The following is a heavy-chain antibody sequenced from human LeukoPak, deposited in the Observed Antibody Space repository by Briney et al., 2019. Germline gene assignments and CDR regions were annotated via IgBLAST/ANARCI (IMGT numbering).Heavy chain of an antibody. V-gene: IGHV4-59*01. D-gene: IGHD3-22*01. CDR3: ARVRDRSSYFYDLDY. CDR2: IHYSGST. CDR1: GGSISSYY. Sequence: SETLSLTCTVSGGSISSYYWSWIRQPPGKGLEWIGCIHYSGSTNHNPSLKSRVTISVDTSKNQFSLKLSSVTAADTAVYYCARVRDRSSYFYDLDYWGQGTLVTVSS. J-gene: IGHJ4*02.